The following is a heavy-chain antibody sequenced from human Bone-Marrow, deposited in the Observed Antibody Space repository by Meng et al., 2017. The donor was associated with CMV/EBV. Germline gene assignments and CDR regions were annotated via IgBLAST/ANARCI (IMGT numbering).Heavy chain of an antibody. Sequence: SETLSLTCTVSGGSVSSGSYYWSWIRQPPGKGLEWIGYIYYSGSTNYNPSLKSRVTISVDTSKNQFSLKLSSVTAADTAVYYCARDPIYRAAAGYYYYGMDVWGQGTTVTVSS. V-gene: IGHV4-61*01. CDR2: IYYSGST. CDR1: GGSVSSGSYY. D-gene: IGHD6-13*01. J-gene: IGHJ6*02. CDR3: ARDPIYRAAAGYYYYGMDV.